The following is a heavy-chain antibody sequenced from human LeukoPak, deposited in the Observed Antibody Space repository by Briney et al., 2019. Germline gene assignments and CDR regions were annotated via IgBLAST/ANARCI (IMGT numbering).Heavy chain of an antibody. CDR1: GFTFSSYW. D-gene: IGHD4-17*01. J-gene: IGHJ4*02. Sequence: PGGSLTLSCAASGFTFSSYWMTWVRQAPGQGLEWVANMNQDGSIKYYVDSVKGRFTISRDNAKNSLFLQMNSLRVEDTALYYCARDDNPHYGDYHLFGYWGQGTLVTVSS. CDR3: ARDDNPHYGDYHLFGY. CDR2: MNQDGSIK. V-gene: IGHV3-7*05.